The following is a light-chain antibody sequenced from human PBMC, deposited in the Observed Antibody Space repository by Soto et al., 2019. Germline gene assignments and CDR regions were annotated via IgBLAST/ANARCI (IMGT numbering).Light chain of an antibody. V-gene: IGLV1-47*01. J-gene: IGLJ2*01. Sequence: QSVLTQPPSASGTPGQRVTISCSGSSSNIGSNSVHWYQQLPGTAPKLLIYSNSQRPSGVPERISGSKSGTSASLAISGLRSEDEADYYCAAWDDSLSGVLFGGGTQLTVL. CDR3: AAWDDSLSGVL. CDR1: SSNIGSNS. CDR2: SNS.